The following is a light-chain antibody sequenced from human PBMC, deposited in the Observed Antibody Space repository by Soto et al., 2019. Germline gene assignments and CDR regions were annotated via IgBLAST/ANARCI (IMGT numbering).Light chain of an antibody. Sequence: DIVMTQSPDSLAVSLGERATINCNSSQSVLYSSNNKNYLAWYQQKPGQPPKLLIYWASTRESGVPDRFSGRGSGTDFTLTISSLQAEDVAVYYCQQYYSTPPLTFGGGTKVDI. J-gene: IGKJ4*01. CDR3: QQYYSTPPLT. V-gene: IGKV4-1*01. CDR2: WAS. CDR1: QSVLYSSNNKNY.